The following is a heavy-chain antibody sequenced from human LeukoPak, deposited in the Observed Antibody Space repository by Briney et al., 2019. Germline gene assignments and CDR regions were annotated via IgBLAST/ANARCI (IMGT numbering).Heavy chain of an antibody. CDR1: GGSISSSSYY. V-gene: IGHV4-39*01. CDR3: ARHSGLRSPFDP. Sequence: PSETLSLTCSVSGGSISSSSYYWGWIRQPPGKGLEWIGIIYYNGNTYYNPSLKSRVTMSVDMSKNQLSLKLTSATAADTSVYYCARHSGLRSPFDPWGQGTLVTVSS. J-gene: IGHJ5*02. CDR2: IYYNGNT. D-gene: IGHD3-3*01.